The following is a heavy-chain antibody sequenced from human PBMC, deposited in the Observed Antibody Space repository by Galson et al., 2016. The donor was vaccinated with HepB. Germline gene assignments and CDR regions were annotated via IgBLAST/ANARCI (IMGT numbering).Heavy chain of an antibody. CDR1: GFTFSRYG. J-gene: IGHJ4*02. CDR2: ITNDGVIK. Sequence: SLRLSCAASGFTFSRYGFHWVRQAPGKGLEWVAVITNDGVIKYYTDSGKGRFTISRDNSRNTLDLQMNSLRAEDTALYYCARDDDRSGNNLDYWGQGTLVTVSS. V-gene: IGHV3-33*05. D-gene: IGHD3-22*01. CDR3: ARDDDRSGNNLDY.